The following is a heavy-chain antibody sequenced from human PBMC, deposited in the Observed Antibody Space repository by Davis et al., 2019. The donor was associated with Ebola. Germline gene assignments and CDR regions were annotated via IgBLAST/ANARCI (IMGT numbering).Heavy chain of an antibody. CDR2: IYYSGNT. Sequence: PSETLSLTCTVSGGSTSSADYYWSWIRQPPGKGLEWIGYIYYSGNTHYNPSLKSRVTMSLDTSKNQFSLKLNSVTAADTAVYYCAREEDTTYGFDSWGQGTLVTVSS. CDR3: AREEDTTYGFDS. CDR1: GGSTSSADYY. J-gene: IGHJ4*02. V-gene: IGHV4-30-4*01. D-gene: IGHD4-17*01.